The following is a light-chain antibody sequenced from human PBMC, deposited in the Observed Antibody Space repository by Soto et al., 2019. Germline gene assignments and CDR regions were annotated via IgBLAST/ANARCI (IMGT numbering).Light chain of an antibody. V-gene: IGKV3-20*01. Sequence: IVLTQSPGTLSLSPGERATLSCRASQSVSSTYLGWYQQKPGQAPRLLIYGASSRATGIPDKFSGSGSGTDFTLTISRLEPEDFAVYYCQQYGSSPTTFGQGTKVEIK. CDR1: QSVSSTY. CDR3: QQYGSSPTT. CDR2: GAS. J-gene: IGKJ1*01.